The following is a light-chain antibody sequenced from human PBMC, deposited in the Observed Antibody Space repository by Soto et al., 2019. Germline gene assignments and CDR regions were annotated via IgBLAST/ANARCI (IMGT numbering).Light chain of an antibody. CDR2: EVN. V-gene: IGLV2-14*01. CDR1: SSDIGHYNY. J-gene: IGLJ1*01. CDR3: SSYTRNSTYV. Sequence: QSALTQPASVSGSPGQSITISCTGTSSDIGHYNYVPWYQQYPGKAPKLMIYEVNNRPSGVSNRFSGSKSGNTASLTISGLQPEDEADYYCSSYTRNSTYVFGTGTKVTVL.